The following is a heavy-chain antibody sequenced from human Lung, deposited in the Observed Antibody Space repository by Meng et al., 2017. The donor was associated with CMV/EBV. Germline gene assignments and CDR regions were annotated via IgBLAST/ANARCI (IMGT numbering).Heavy chain of an antibody. Sequence: GESLKISCAASGFTFSRYWMTWVRQAPGKGLEWLANIKEDGSEKYYVESVKGRFTISRDNAKNSLYLEMNSLTVSDTALYYCVKLFDYWGQGTLVTVSS. D-gene: IGHD1-7*01. CDR2: IKEDGSEK. V-gene: IGHV3-7*03. J-gene: IGHJ4*02. CDR3: VKLFDY. CDR1: GFTFSRYW.